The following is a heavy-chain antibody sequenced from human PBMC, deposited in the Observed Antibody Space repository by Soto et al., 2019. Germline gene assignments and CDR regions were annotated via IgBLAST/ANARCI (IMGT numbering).Heavy chain of an antibody. CDR1: GFTFSGFD. CDR3: AKSQEIGTHFLDS. D-gene: IGHD6-13*01. Sequence: EVQLVESGGNWVQPGGSLRLSCEASGFTFSGFDMHWVRQPTGKGLEWVSSIGTAGDTYYAVSVKGRFTISRDNAKNSLSLQMNSLRAGDMAVYFCAKSQEIGTHFLDSWGQGTQVTVSS. J-gene: IGHJ4*02. CDR2: IGTAGDT. V-gene: IGHV3-13*01.